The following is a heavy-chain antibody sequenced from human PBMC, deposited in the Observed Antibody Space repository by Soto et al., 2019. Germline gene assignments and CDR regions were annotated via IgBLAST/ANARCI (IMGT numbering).Heavy chain of an antibody. J-gene: IGHJ6*02. CDR1: GGSFSGYY. Sequence: PSETLSLTCAVYGGSFSGYYWTWIRQAPGKGLEWIGRIYTSASINYNPSLRGRVTLSVDTSTNQVSLKLASVTAADTAVYYCARDREAGYNFYYGMDVWGQGTTVTVSS. CDR3: ARDREAGYNFYYGMDV. D-gene: IGHD6-19*01. CDR2: IYTSASI. V-gene: IGHV4-59*10.